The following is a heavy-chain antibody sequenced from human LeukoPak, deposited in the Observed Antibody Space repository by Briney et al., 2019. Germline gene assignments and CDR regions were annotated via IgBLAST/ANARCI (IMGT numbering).Heavy chain of an antibody. J-gene: IGHJ4*02. CDR3: ARHVEIAVAGPIDY. CDR2: IYNSGST. D-gene: IGHD6-19*01. CDR1: GGSISSYY. V-gene: IGHV4-59*01. Sequence: PSETLSLTCTVSGGSISSYYWSWIRQPPGKGLEWIGYIYNSGSTNYNPSLKSRVTISLDTSKNQFSLKLSSVTAADTAVYYCARHVEIAVAGPIDYWGQGTLVTISS.